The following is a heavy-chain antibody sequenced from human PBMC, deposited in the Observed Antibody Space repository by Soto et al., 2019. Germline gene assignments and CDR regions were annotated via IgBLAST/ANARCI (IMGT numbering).Heavy chain of an antibody. CDR3: ARDNPFNYAGFDV. V-gene: IGHV1-8*01. J-gene: IGHJ6*02. CDR1: GYTFSDFD. Sequence: ASVKVSCKASGYTFSDFDINWLRQTSGQGPEWMGWMNAKSGDTFFAQRFHDKFNMTWDTSLTTAYMEVGSLTSDHAAIYYCARDNPFNYAGFDVWGQGTTVTVSS. CDR2: MNAKSGDT. D-gene: IGHD3-16*01.